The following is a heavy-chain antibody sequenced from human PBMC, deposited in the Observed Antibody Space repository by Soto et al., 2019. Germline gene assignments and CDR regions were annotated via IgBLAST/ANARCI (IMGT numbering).Heavy chain of an antibody. CDR2: MYHSGST. D-gene: IGHD3-9*01. Sequence: SETLSLTCAVSGGSISSGGYSWSWIRQPPGKGLEWIGYMYHSGSTYYNPSLKSRVTISIDRSKNQFSLKLSSVTAADTAVYYCARGVLRYFDWTPVALFDYWGQGTLVTVSS. CDR1: GGSISSGGYS. CDR3: ARGVLRYFDWTPVALFDY. J-gene: IGHJ4*02. V-gene: IGHV4-30-2*01.